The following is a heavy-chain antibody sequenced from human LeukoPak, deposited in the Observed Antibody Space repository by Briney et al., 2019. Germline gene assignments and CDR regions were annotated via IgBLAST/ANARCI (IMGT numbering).Heavy chain of an antibody. CDR1: GYTFTSYG. D-gene: IGHD3-22*01. J-gene: IGHJ4*02. CDR2: IIPILGIA. CDR3: ARGTYYYDSSGPGSFDY. Sequence: GASVKVSCKASGYTFTSYGISWVRQAPGQGLEWMGRIIPILGIANYAQKFQGRVTITADKSTSTAYMELSSLRSEDTAVYYCARGTYYYDSSGPGSFDYWGQGTLVTVSS. V-gene: IGHV1-69*04.